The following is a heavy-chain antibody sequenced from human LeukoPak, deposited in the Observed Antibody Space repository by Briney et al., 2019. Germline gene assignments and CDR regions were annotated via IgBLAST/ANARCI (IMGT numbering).Heavy chain of an antibody. CDR3: ARNLPTRDYYGSGVIGGIDY. CDR1: GSTFSRYS. CDR2: ISGVSSFI. J-gene: IGHJ4*02. D-gene: IGHD3-10*01. V-gene: IGHV3-21*01. Sequence: QPGGSLRLSCAASGSTFSRYSMNWVRQAPGKGLEWVSSISGVSSFIYYADSVKGRFTISRDNGKNSLYLQMNSLRAEDTAVYYCARNLPTRDYYGSGVIGGIDYWGQGTLVTVSS.